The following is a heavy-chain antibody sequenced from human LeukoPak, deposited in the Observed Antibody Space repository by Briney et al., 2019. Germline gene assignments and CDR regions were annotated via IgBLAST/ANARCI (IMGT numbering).Heavy chain of an antibody. V-gene: IGHV3-7*01. Sequence: QPGGSLRLSCAASGVTFSSHWMHWVRQAPGKGLVWVANIKRDGGEKYYVESAKGRVTTSRDNAKHSLYLQMNSLRAEDTAVYYCARLVTTDVFDIWGQGTMVTVSS. D-gene: IGHD4-17*01. CDR2: IKRDGGEK. CDR1: GVTFSSHW. J-gene: IGHJ3*02. CDR3: ARLVTTDVFDI.